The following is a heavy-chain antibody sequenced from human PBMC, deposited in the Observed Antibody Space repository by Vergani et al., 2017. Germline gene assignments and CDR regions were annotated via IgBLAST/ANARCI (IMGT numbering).Heavy chain of an antibody. CDR2: ISGGGVSA. CDR1: EFTFSNYA. V-gene: IGHV3-23*01. CDR3: AKQYFVSGNYLFDY. D-gene: IGHD3-10*01. J-gene: IGHJ4*02. Sequence: EVQLLESGGGLVQPGGSLRLTCAASEFTFSNYAMNWVRQAPGKGLEWVSGISGGGVSAYYTDSVKGRFTISRDNSKNMLFLQMNNLRTEDTAIYYCAKQYFVSGNYLFDYWGKETLVTVSS.